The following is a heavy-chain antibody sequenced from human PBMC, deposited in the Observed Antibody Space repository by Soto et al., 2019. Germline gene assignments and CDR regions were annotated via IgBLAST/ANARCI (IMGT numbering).Heavy chain of an antibody. D-gene: IGHD3-10*01. J-gene: IGHJ3*02. CDR3: AKGSTYYYGSGSYTMGAFDI. CDR2: ISGSGGST. Sequence: EVQLLESGGGLVQPGGSLRLSCAASGFTFSSYAMSWVRQAPGKGLEWVSAISGSGGSTYYADSVKGRFTISRDNSKNALYLPRNSLRAEDTAVYYCAKGSTYYYGSGSYTMGAFDIWGQGTMVTVSS. V-gene: IGHV3-23*01. CDR1: GFTFSSYA.